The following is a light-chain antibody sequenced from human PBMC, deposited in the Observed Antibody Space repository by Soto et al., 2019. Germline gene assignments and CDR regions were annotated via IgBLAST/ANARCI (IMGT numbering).Light chain of an antibody. CDR1: QSISSY. CDR2: AAY. CDR3: QQSYSTFWT. V-gene: IGKV1-39*01. Sequence: DIQMTQSPSSLSASVVDRVTITCRASQSISSYLNWYQQKPGKAPKLLIYAAYRLQSWFPSRFIGSGSGTDFTLTISRLKPEDFATYYCQQSYSTFWTFGQGTKVEIK. J-gene: IGKJ1*01.